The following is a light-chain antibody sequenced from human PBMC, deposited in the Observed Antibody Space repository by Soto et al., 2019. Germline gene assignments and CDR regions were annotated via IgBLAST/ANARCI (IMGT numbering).Light chain of an antibody. CDR2: EVR. V-gene: IGLV2-14*01. J-gene: IGLJ1*01. CDR3: SSYATTNRRV. CDR1: SDNVGYFDF. Sequence: QSVLTQPASVSGSPGQSITISCTGASDNVGYFDFVSWYRQHPGKAPKLLIYEVRKRPSGVSDRFSGSKSGNTASLTISGLQAEDEGDYYCSSYATTNRRVFGTGTKVTAL.